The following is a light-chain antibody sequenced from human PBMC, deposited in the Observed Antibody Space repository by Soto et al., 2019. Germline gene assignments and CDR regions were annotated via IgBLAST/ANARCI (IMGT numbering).Light chain of an antibody. Sequence: LTRPASVSGSRGQSITVSCTGTRSDVGGYNYVSWYQQHPGKAPKLIIYEVSNRPSGVSYRFSGSKSGNTASLTISGLQAEDEADYYCSSYTSSNTLHYVFGSGTKVTVL. V-gene: IGLV2-14*01. CDR1: RSDVGGYNY. J-gene: IGLJ1*01. CDR3: SSYTSSNTLHYV. CDR2: EVS.